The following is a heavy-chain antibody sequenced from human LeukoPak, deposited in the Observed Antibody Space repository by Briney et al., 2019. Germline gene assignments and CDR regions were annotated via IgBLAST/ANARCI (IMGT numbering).Heavy chain of an antibody. J-gene: IGHJ4*02. Sequence: GGSLRLSCAASGFTFSSYGVHWVRQAPGKGLEWVAVIWYDGSNKFYADSVKGRFTISRDNSKNTLYLQMNCLRAEDTAVYYCARDRAAADLDYWGQGTLVTVSS. D-gene: IGHD6-13*01. CDR2: IWYDGSNK. CDR1: GFTFSSYG. CDR3: ARDRAAADLDY. V-gene: IGHV3-33*01.